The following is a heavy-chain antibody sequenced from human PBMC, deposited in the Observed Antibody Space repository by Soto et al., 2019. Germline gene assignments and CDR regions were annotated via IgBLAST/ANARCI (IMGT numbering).Heavy chain of an antibody. CDR2: ISGSGGST. V-gene: IGHV3-23*01. D-gene: IGHD3-22*01. Sequence: GGSLRLSCAAYGFTFSSYAMSWVRQAPGKGLEWVWDISGSGGSTYYADSVKGRFTISRDNSKNTLYLQINSLSAEDTAVYYCAKIAGLDGDYYDSSGHYYFDYCGQGTLVTVSS. J-gene: IGHJ4*02. CDR3: AKIAGLDGDYYDSSGHYYFDY. CDR1: GFTFSSYA.